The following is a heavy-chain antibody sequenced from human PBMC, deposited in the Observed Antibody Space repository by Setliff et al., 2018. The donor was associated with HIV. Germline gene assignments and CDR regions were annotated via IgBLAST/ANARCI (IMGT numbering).Heavy chain of an antibody. Sequence: GESLKISCAASGFKFSSTWMSWIRQAPGKGLEWVANIKQDGSEKYYVDSVKGRFTISRDNAKNSLYLQMNSLRAEDTAVYFCARENLGASYYFDYWGQGTLVTVSS. CDR2: IKQDGSEK. V-gene: IGHV3-7*01. D-gene: IGHD3-16*01. CDR3: ARENLGASYYFDY. J-gene: IGHJ4*02. CDR1: GFKFSSTW.